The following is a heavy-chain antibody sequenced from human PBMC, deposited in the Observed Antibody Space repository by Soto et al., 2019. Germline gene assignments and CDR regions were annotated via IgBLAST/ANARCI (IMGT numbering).Heavy chain of an antibody. D-gene: IGHD2-15*01. CDR2: IKQDGSEK. CDR3: AREEGRCSGGRCKYYFDF. CDR1: GFTFSTYW. V-gene: IGHV3-7*01. Sequence: PGGSLRLSCAASGFTFSTYWMSWVRQAPGKGLEWVANIKQDGSEKYYVDSEKGRFTITRDNAKNSLFLQMNSLRAEDTAVYYCAREEGRCSGGRCKYYFDFWGPGTLVTVSS. J-gene: IGHJ4*02.